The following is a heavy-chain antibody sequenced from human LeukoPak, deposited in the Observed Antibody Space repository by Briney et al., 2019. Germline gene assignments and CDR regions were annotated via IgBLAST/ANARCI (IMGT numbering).Heavy chain of an antibody. CDR2: TNPKNGGT. CDR1: GYTFTDYY. D-gene: IGHD6-13*01. J-gene: IGHJ4*02. V-gene: IGHV1-2*02. Sequence: GASVKVSCKASGYTFTDYYIYWVRQAPGQGLEWMGWTNPKNGGTNYAQKFQGRVTMTSDTSISTAYMDLNSLKSDDTAVYYCARRVTAASGFDYWGQGTLVTVSS. CDR3: ARRVTAASGFDY.